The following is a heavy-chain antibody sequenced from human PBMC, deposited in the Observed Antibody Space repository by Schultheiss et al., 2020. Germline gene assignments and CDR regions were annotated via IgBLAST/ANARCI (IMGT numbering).Heavy chain of an antibody. V-gene: IGHV4-39*01. Sequence: SETLSLTCTVSGGSISSSSYYWGWIRQPPGKGLEWIGSIYYSGSTYYNPSLKSRVTISVDTSKNQFSLKLSSVTAADTAVYYCAITTVTPRDGYYYYYGMDVWGQGTTVTVS. CDR3: AITTVTPRDGYYYYYGMDV. CDR1: GGSISSSSYY. D-gene: IGHD4-17*01. J-gene: IGHJ6*02. CDR2: IYYSGST.